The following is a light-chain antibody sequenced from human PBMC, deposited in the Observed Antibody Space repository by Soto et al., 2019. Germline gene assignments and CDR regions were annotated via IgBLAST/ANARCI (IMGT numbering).Light chain of an antibody. Sequence: QSALTQPPSASGSPGQSVTMSCSETSSDVGGYDYVSWYQQHPGKAPKLMIYEVSKRPSGVPDRFFGSKSGNTASLTVSGLQAEDEADYYCSSYAGSSNFVVFGGGTKLTVL. CDR2: EVS. CDR3: SSYAGSSNFVV. CDR1: SSDVGGYDY. V-gene: IGLV2-8*01. J-gene: IGLJ2*01.